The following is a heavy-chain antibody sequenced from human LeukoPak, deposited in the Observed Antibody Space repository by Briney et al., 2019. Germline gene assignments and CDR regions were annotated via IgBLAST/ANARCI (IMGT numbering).Heavy chain of an antibody. D-gene: IGHD5-18*01. V-gene: IGHV3-23*01. CDR1: GFTFSSYG. J-gene: IGHJ6*03. CDR2: ISGSGGIT. Sequence: GGTLRLSCAASGFTFSSYGMSWVRQAPGKGLEWVSAISGSGGITHYAGSVRGRFTISRDNSKNTLYLQMNSLRAEDTAVYYCARTTEGGYSYGYFYYYYMDVWGKGTTVTISS. CDR3: ARTTEGGYSYGYFYYYYMDV.